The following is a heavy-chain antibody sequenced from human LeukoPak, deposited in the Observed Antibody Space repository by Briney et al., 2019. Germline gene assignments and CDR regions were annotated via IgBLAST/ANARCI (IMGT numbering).Heavy chain of an antibody. V-gene: IGHV1-18*01. Sequence: ASVKVSCKASGSTFTSYGISWVRQAPGQGLEWMGWISAYNGNTNYAQKLQGRVTMTTDTSTSTAYMELRSLRSDDTAVYYCARDYDYVWGSYRSGFDYWGQGTLVTVSS. D-gene: IGHD3-16*02. CDR3: ARDYDYVWGSYRSGFDY. CDR1: GSTFTSYG. CDR2: ISAYNGNT. J-gene: IGHJ4*02.